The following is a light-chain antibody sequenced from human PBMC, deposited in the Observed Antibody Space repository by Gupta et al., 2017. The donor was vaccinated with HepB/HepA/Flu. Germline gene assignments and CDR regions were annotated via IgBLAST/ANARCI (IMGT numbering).Light chain of an antibody. J-gene: IGKJ5*01. CDR3: QQLDSYS. Sequence: DTQLTQPPSFLPASVGDRVTITCRASHGISSFLAWYQQKPGKAPELLIYGASTLQSGVPSRFSGSGSGTEFTITIRRLQPEDFAAYFCQQLDSYSFGQGTRLEIK. CDR2: GAS. V-gene: IGKV1-9*01. CDR1: HGISSF.